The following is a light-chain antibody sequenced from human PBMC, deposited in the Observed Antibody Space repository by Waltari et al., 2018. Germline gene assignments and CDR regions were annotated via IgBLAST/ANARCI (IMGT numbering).Light chain of an antibody. V-gene: IGKV2-28*01. Sequence: IGMTQSPLPLPLTPLEPPSLSRTFRPSLQHSNVSNSVGWYLQKPGQSPQLLFYLGSNRASGVPDRFSGRGSGTEFTLKISRVKAEDVGLYYCMQAVQAPDNFGQGTKLKIK. CDR2: LGS. CDR3: MQAVQAPDN. J-gene: IGKJ2*01. CDR1: PSLQHSNVSNS.